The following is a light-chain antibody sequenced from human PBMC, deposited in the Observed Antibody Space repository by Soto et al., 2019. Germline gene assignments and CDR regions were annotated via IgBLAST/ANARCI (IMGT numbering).Light chain of an antibody. CDR3: QQYGRSPFT. Sequence: EVVLTQSPGTLSLSPGERVTLSCRASQSVASSYLAWYQQKPGRAPRLLFYSASSGATGIPDRFSGSGSGTDFNLTISRLEPDDFAVYYCQQYGRSPFTFGPGTKVDIK. CDR2: SAS. V-gene: IGKV3-20*01. J-gene: IGKJ3*01. CDR1: QSVASSY.